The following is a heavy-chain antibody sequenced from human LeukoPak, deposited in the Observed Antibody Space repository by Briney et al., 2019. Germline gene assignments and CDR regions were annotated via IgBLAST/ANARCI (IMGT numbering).Heavy chain of an antibody. V-gene: IGHV1-18*01. CDR2: ISAYNGNT. J-gene: IGHJ4*02. CDR1: GGTFSCYA. CDR3: ARAVQLDDFDY. D-gene: IGHD1-1*01. Sequence: ASVKVSCTASGGTFSCYAISWVRQAPGQGLEWMGWISAYNGNTNYAQKLQGRVTMTTDTSTSTAYMELRSLRSDDTAVYYCARAVQLDDFDYWGQGTLVTVSS.